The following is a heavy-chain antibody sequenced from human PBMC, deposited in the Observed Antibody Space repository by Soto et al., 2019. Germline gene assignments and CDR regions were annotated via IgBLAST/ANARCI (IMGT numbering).Heavy chain of an antibody. V-gene: IGHV3-30-3*01. CDR3: ARLAAADVYFDY. CDR2: ISYDGSNK. CDR1: GFTFSSYA. J-gene: IGHJ4*02. Sequence: QVQLVESGGGVVQPGRSLRLSCAASGFTFSSYAMHWVRQAPGKGLEWVAVISYDGSNKYYADSVKGRFTISRDNSKNTLYLQMNSLRAEDTAVYYCARLAAADVYFDYWGQGTLVTVSS. D-gene: IGHD6-13*01.